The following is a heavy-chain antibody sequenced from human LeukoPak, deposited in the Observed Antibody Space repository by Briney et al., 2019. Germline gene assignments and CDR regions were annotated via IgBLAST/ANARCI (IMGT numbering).Heavy chain of an antibody. Sequence: PSETLSLTCTVSTGSISSYYWSWIRQPAGKGLEWIGRIYTSGSTNCNPSLKSRVTMSVDTSKNQFSLKLSSVTAADTAVYYCARDRPEDITDYDILTGYQPLYYFDYWGQGTLVTVSS. J-gene: IGHJ4*02. D-gene: IGHD3-9*01. CDR3: ARDRPEDITDYDILTGYQPLYYFDY. CDR2: IYTSGST. CDR1: TGSISSYY. V-gene: IGHV4-4*07.